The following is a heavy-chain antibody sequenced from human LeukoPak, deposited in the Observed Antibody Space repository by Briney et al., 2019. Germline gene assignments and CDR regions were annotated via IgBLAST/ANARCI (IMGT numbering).Heavy chain of an antibody. J-gene: IGHJ6*02. CDR3: ARVRPYSSSLYAYYGMDV. D-gene: IGHD6-13*01. CDR2: IKQDGSDK. V-gene: IGHV3-7*04. CDR1: GSTFSSYW. Sequence: GGSLRLSCAASGSTFSSYWMSWVRQAPGKGMEWEANIKQDGSDKYYVDSVKGRFTISRDNAKNSLYLQINSLRAEDTAVYYCARVRPYSSSLYAYYGMDVWGQGTTVTVSS.